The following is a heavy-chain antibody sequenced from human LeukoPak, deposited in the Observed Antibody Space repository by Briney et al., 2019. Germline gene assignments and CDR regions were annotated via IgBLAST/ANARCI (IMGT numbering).Heavy chain of an antibody. CDR3: ARASSGWYNWFDP. CDR2: GYYRGST. CDR1: GGSIKTNY. V-gene: IGHV4-59*01. J-gene: IGHJ5*02. D-gene: IGHD6-19*01. Sequence: TSETLSLTCTVSGGSIKTNYWSWIRQPPGKGLEWIGYGYYRGSTNYNPSLKSRVTISVDTSKNQFSLKLSSVTAADTAVYYCARASSGWYNWFDPWGQGTLVTVSS.